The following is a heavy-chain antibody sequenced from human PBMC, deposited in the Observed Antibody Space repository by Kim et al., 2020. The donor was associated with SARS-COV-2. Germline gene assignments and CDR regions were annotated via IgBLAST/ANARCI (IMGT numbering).Heavy chain of an antibody. CDR1: VGSIRSGDYL. D-gene: IGHD3-10*01. Sequence: SETLSLTCTVSVGSIRSGDYLWSWIRQPPGKGLEWVGSIFYSGNTYFNTALKSRLSMSIDTSKDQFSLKLTSVTATDMAVYFCARGEYYGSGSYYGGGYYFDSWGQGTLVAVSS. V-gene: IGHV4-30-4*01. J-gene: IGHJ4*02. CDR2: IFYSGNT. CDR3: ARGEYYGSGSYYGGGYYFDS.